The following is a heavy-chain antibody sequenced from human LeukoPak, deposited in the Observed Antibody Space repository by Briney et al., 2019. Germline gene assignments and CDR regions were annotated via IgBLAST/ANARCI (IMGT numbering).Heavy chain of an antibody. CDR1: GGSISSYY. Sequence: IPSETLSLTCTVSGGSISSYYWSWIRQPAGKGLEWIGRIYTSGSTNYNPSLKSRVTMSVDTSKNQFSLKMSSVTAADTAVYYCVRVPTTVDNYYMDVWGKGTTVTVSS. V-gene: IGHV4-4*07. D-gene: IGHD4-11*01. J-gene: IGHJ6*03. CDR2: IYTSGST. CDR3: VRVPTTVDNYYMDV.